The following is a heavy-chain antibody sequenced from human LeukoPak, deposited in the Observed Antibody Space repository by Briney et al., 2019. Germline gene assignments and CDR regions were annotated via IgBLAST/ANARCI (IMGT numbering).Heavy chain of an antibody. J-gene: IGHJ4*02. CDR2: VHKTGKT. CDR3: ARELLGAPTPGAY. V-gene: IGHV4-4*02. CDR1: TVSGSSGNW. Sequence: ASETLSLTCALSTVSGSSGNWWSWVRQPPGKGLEWIGEVHKTGKTNYSPSLKTRVTISIDASKNQLSLELTSVTAADAAVYYCARELLGAPTPGAYWGQGTRVTVSS. D-gene: IGHD7-27*01.